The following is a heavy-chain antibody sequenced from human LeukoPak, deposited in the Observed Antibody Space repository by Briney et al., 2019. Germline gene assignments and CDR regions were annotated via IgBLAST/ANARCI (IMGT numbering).Heavy chain of an antibody. CDR1: GGTFSSYA. CDR2: IIPILGTA. Sequence: ASVKVSCKASGGTFSSYAISWVRQAPGQGLEWMGGIIPILGTANYAQKFQGRVTITTDESTSTAYMELSSLRSEDTAVYYCAREYCSSTSCYFVEYYMDVWGKGTTVTVSS. D-gene: IGHD2-2*01. V-gene: IGHV1-69*05. J-gene: IGHJ6*03. CDR3: AREYCSSTSCYFVEYYMDV.